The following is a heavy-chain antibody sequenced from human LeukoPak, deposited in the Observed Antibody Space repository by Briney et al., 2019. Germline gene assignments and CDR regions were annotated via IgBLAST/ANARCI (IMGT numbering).Heavy chain of an antibody. CDR1: GFTFSSYA. Sequence: GWSLRLSCAASGFTFSSYAMSWVRQAPGKGLEWVSAISGSGGSTYYADSVKGRFTISRDNSKNTLYLQMNSLRAEDTAVYYCAKDRWAPMIPLYYFDYWGQGTLVTVSS. CDR2: ISGSGGST. J-gene: IGHJ4*02. CDR3: AKDRWAPMIPLYYFDY. V-gene: IGHV3-23*01. D-gene: IGHD3-22*01.